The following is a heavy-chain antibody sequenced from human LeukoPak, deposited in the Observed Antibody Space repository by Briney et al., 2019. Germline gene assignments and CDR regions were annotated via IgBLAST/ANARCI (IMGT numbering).Heavy chain of an antibody. CDR1: GFTFSSYS. D-gene: IGHD4-17*01. CDR2: IRFDGSNK. CDR3: AKDSSGDYGDYVLDY. Sequence: GGSLRLSCAASGFTFSSYSMNWVRQAPGKGLEWVAVIRFDGSNKYSADSVKGRFTISRDNSKNTLYLQMNSLRAEDTAVYYCAKDSSGDYGDYVLDYWGQGTLVTVSS. J-gene: IGHJ4*02. V-gene: IGHV3-30*02.